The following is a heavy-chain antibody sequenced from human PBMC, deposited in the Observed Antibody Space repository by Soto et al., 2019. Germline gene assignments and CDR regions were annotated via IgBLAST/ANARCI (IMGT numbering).Heavy chain of an antibody. CDR1: GFTFSSYA. CDR2: ISYDGSNK. V-gene: IGHV3-30-3*01. D-gene: IGHD3-22*01. Sequence: QVQLVESGGGVVQPGRSLRLSCAASGFTFSSYAMHWVRQAPGKGLEWVAVISYDGSNKYYADSVKGRFTISRDNSKNTMYLQMNSMRTEDTAVHYCVRDGINYASSGPCFDYWGQGTLVTVSS. CDR3: VRDGINYASSGPCFDY. J-gene: IGHJ4*02.